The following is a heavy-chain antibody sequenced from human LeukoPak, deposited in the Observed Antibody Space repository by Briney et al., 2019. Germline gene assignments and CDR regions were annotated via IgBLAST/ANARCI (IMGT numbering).Heavy chain of an antibody. V-gene: IGHV3-30-3*01. D-gene: IGHD3-10*01. J-gene: IGHJ4*02. Sequence: RPGRSLRLSCAASGFTFSSYAMHWVLQAPGKGLEWVGVISYDGSNKYYADSVKGRFTISRDNSKNTLYLQMNSLRAEDTAVYYCARPAVRGVWPLDYWGQGTLVTVSS. CDR1: GFTFSSYA. CDR3: ARPAVRGVWPLDY. CDR2: ISYDGSNK.